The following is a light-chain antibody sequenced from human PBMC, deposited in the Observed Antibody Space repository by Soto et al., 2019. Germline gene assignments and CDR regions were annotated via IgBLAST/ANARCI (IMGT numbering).Light chain of an antibody. CDR3: QQYGSWT. V-gene: IGKV3-20*01. CDR2: AAS. Sequence: DIVLTQSPGTLSFSPGERAPLSGRASPPVINNQLAWYQQTPGQAPRLLIYAASSRATGIPDRFSGSGSGTDFTLTISRLEPEDFAVYYCQQYGSWTFGQGNKVDIK. CDR1: PPVINNQ. J-gene: IGKJ1*01.